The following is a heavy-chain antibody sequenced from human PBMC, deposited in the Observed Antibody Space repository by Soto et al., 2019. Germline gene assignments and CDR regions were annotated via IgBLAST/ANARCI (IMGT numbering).Heavy chain of an antibody. V-gene: IGHV4-39*01. J-gene: IGHJ5*02. CDR1: GGSISSSSYY. CDR2: IYYSGST. CDR3: ARHPSDFWFDP. Sequence: SETLSLTCTVAGGSISSSSYYWGWIRQPPGKGLEWIGSIYYSGSTYYNPSLKSRVTISVDTSKNQFSLKLSSVTAADTAVYYCARHPSDFWFDPWGQGTLVTVSS. D-gene: IGHD2-21*02.